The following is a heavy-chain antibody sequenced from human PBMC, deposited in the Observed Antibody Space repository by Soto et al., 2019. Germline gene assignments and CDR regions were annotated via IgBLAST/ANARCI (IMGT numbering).Heavy chain of an antibody. Sequence: GGSLRLSCAASGFTFSSYAMSWVRQAPGKGLEWVSAISGSGGSTYYADSVKGRFTISRDNSKNTLYLQMNSLRAEDTAVYYCATPGRGYSSSWSVGLKGAFDSWGQGTLVTVSS. J-gene: IGHJ4*02. CDR3: ATPGRGYSSSWSVGLKGAFDS. CDR2: ISGSGGST. D-gene: IGHD6-13*01. V-gene: IGHV3-23*01. CDR1: GFTFSSYA.